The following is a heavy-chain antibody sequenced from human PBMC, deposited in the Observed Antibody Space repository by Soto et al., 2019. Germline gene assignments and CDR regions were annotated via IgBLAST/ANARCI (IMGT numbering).Heavy chain of an antibody. CDR1: GFTFSSYA. CDR2: ISGSGGST. CDR3: AKGRDFWSGYFLNYFDY. D-gene: IGHD3-3*01. V-gene: IGHV3-23*01. J-gene: IGHJ4*02. Sequence: AGGSLRLSCAASGFTFSSYAMSWVRQAPGKGLEWVSAISGSGGSTYYADSVKGRFTISRDNSKNTLYLQMNSLRAEDTAVYYCAKGRDFWSGYFLNYFDYWGQGTLVTVSS.